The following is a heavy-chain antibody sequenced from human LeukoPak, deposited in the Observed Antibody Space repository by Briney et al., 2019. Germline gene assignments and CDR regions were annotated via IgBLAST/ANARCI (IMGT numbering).Heavy chain of an antibody. Sequence: ASVKVSCKASGYTFTSYGISWVRQAPGQGLEWMGWISAYNGNTNYAQKLQGRVTMTTDTSTSTAYMELRSLRSDDTAVYYCARGPKSSGPGGSYPQDYWGQGTLVTVSS. CDR3: ARGPKSSGPGGSYPQDY. D-gene: IGHD1-26*01. V-gene: IGHV1-18*01. CDR2: ISAYNGNT. J-gene: IGHJ4*02. CDR1: GYTFTSYG.